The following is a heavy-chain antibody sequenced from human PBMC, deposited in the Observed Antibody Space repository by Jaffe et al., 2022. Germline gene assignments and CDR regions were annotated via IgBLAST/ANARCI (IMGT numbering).Heavy chain of an antibody. D-gene: IGHD6-19*01. V-gene: IGHV4-59*01. CDR1: GGSISSYY. J-gene: IGHJ6*03. CDR2: IYYSGST. CDR3: ARAPSGMDV. Sequence: QVQLQESGPGLVKPSETLSLTCTVSGGSISSYYWSWIRQPPGKGLEWIGYIYYSGSTNYNPSLKSRVTISVDTSKNQFSLKLSSVTAADTAVYYCARAPSGMDVWGKGTTVTVSS.